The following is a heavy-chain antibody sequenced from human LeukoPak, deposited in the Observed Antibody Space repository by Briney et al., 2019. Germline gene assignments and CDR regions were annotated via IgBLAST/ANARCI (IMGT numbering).Heavy chain of an antibody. CDR1: GGSFSGYY. J-gene: IGHJ6*02. CDR2: INHSGST. Sequence: SETLSLTCAVYGGSFSGYYWSWIRQPPGKGLEWIGEINHSGSTNYNPSLKSRVTISVDTSKNQFSLKLSSVTAADTAVYYCARTRTTYGLDVWGQGTTVTVSS. D-gene: IGHD1-1*01. CDR3: ARTRTTYGLDV. V-gene: IGHV4-34*01.